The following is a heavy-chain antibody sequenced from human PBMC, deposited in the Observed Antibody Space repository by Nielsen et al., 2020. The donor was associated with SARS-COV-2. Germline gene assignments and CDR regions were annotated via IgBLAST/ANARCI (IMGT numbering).Heavy chain of an antibody. J-gene: IGHJ5*02. CDR3: AREKLKGSNWFDP. Sequence: ASVKVSCKASGYTFTSYGISWVRQAPGQGLEWMGWISAYNGNTNYAQKLQGRVTMTRDTSTSTVYMELSSLRSEDTAVYYCAREKLKGSNWFDPWGQGTLVTVSS. D-gene: IGHD3-10*01. CDR2: ISAYNGNT. V-gene: IGHV1-18*01. CDR1: GYTFTSYG.